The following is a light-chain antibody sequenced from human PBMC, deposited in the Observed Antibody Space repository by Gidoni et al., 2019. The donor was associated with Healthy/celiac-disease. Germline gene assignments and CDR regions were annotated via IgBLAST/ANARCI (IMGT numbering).Light chain of an antibody. V-gene: IGKV3-20*01. CDR3: QQYGSSRGI. Sequence: EIVLTQSPGTLSLSPGERATLSCRASQSVSSSYLAWYQQKPGQAPRLLIYGASSRATGIPDRFSGSGSGTDFTLTISRLEPEDFAVYYCQQYGSSRGIFGGXTKVEIK. CDR1: QSVSSSY. CDR2: GAS. J-gene: IGKJ4*01.